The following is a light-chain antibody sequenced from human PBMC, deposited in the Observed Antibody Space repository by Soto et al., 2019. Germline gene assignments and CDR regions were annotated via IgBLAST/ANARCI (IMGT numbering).Light chain of an antibody. V-gene: IGKV3-20*01. J-gene: IGKJ4*01. CDR3: QQYASSLLT. CDR2: GAS. CDR1: QSVRSNY. Sequence: EIVLTQSPGTLSLSSGEGATLSCRASQSVRSNYLAWYQQKPGQAPRLLIYGASSRATGIPDRFGGSGSGTDFTLTISRLEPEDFAVYYCQQYASSLLTFGGGTKVEIK.